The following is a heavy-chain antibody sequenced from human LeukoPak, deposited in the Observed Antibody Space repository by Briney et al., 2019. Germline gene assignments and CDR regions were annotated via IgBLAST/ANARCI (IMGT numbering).Heavy chain of an antibody. CDR3: AREDTMYFFDY. V-gene: IGHV3-21*01. CDR1: GFTFSSYS. Sequence: GGSLRLSCAASGFTFSSYSMNWVRQAPGKGLEWVSSISSSSSYIYYADSVKGRFTISRDNAKNSLYLQMNSLRAEDTAVYYCAREDTMYFFDYWGQGTLVTVSS. D-gene: IGHD3-3*01. CDR2: ISSSSSYI. J-gene: IGHJ4*02.